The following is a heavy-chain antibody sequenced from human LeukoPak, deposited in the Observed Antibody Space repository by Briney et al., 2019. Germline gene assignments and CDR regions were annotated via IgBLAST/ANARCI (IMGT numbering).Heavy chain of an antibody. CDR2: ISDTGNT. CDR1: GFTLSSYA. V-gene: IGHV3-23*01. Sequence: GGSLRLSCAASGFTLSSYAMSWVRQAPGKGLEWVSAISDTGNTYHADSVKGRFTISRDSSKNTLFLQTNRLGPEDAAVYYCAKGPVTTCRGAFCYPFDYWGLGTLVTVSS. J-gene: IGHJ4*02. CDR3: AKGPVTTCRGAFCYPFDY. D-gene: IGHD2-15*01.